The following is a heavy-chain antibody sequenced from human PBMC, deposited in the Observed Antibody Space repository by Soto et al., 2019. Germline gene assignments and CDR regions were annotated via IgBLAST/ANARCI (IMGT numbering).Heavy chain of an antibody. CDR3: ARGSGSYSAGFDY. D-gene: IGHD1-26*01. V-gene: IGHV5-51*01. J-gene: IGHJ4*02. CDR2: FYPGDSDT. Sequence: PXESLKISCKGSGYSCTSYWVAWVGQMPGKGLEWMGVFYPGDSDTRYSPSFQGQVTISGDKSISTAYLQWSGLQASDTAIYYCARGSGSYSAGFDYWGQGTVVTVSS. CDR1: GYSCTSYW.